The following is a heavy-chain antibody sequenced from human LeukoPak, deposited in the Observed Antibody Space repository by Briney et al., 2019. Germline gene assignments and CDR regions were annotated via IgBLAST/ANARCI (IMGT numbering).Heavy chain of an antibody. J-gene: IGHJ6*04. D-gene: IGHD2-15*01. CDR1: GGSISSGGYS. Sequence: SETLSLTCAVSGGSISSGGYSWSWIRQPPGKGLEWIGYIYHSGSTYYNPSLKSRVTISVDTSKNQFSLKLSSVTAADTAVYYCARGMLCSGGSYYRCYYYGMDVWGKGTTVTVSS. V-gene: IGHV4-30-2*01. CDR2: IYHSGST. CDR3: ARGMLCSGGSYYRCYYYGMDV.